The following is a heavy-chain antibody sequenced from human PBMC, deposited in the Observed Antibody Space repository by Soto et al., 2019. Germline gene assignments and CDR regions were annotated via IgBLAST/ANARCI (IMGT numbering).Heavy chain of an antibody. CDR1: GFSLSTSGVG. Sequence: SGPTLVNPTQTLTLTCTFSGFSLSTSGVGVGWIRQPPGKALEWLALIYWDDDKRYSPSLKSRLTITKDTSKNQVVLTMTNMDPVDTATYYCAHADCGGDCYFLEVFHHWGQGTLVTVSS. J-gene: IGHJ1*01. V-gene: IGHV2-5*02. CDR3: AHADCGGDCYFLEVFHH. CDR2: IYWDDDK. D-gene: IGHD2-21*01.